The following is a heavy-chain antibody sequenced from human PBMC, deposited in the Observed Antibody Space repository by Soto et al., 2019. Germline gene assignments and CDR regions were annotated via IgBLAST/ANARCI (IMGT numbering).Heavy chain of an antibody. Sequence: QVQLQESGPGLVKPSETLSLTCTVSGGSISSYYWSWIRQPPGKGLEWIGYIYYSGGTNYNPSLKSRVTISVDSSKNQFSLKLSSVTAADTAVYYCARRYGGNLDYWGHGTLVNVSS. CDR2: IYYSGGT. CDR3: ARRYGGNLDY. CDR1: GGSISSYY. J-gene: IGHJ4*01. V-gene: IGHV4-59*08. D-gene: IGHD1-26*01.